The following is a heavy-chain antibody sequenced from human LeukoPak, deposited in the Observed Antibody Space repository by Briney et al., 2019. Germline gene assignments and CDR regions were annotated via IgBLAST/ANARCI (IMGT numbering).Heavy chain of an antibody. CDR2: ISSSSSYI. D-gene: IGHD3-3*01. Sequence: GGSLRLSCAASGFTFSSYSMNWVRQAPGKGLEWVSSISSSSSYIYYADSVKGRFTISRDNAKNSLYLQMNSLRAEDTAVYYCARFRPTIFGVVTYFDYWGQGTLVTVSS. CDR1: GFTFSSYS. CDR3: ARFRPTIFGVVTYFDY. J-gene: IGHJ4*02. V-gene: IGHV3-21*01.